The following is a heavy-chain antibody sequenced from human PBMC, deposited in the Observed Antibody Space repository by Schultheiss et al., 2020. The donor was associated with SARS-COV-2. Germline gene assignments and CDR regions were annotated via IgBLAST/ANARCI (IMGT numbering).Heavy chain of an antibody. CDR3: ARGRIQLWSGWFDP. D-gene: IGHD5-18*01. Sequence: SETLSLTCTVSGGSISSYYWSWIRQPPGKGLEWIGRIYTSGSTNYNPSLKSRVTMSVDTSKNQFSLKLSSVTAADTAVYYCARGRIQLWSGWFDPWGQGTLVTVSS. V-gene: IGHV4-4*07. CDR1: GGSISSYY. CDR2: IYTSGST. J-gene: IGHJ5*02.